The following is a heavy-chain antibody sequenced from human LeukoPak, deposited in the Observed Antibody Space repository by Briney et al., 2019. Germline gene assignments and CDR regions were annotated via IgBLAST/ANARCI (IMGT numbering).Heavy chain of an antibody. CDR3: ARDSAYSGYDHAFDI. CDR1: GFTFSSYA. J-gene: IGHJ3*02. D-gene: IGHD5-12*01. Sequence: GGSLRLSCAASGFTFSSYAMHWVRQAPGKGLEWVAVISYDGSNKYYADSVKGRFIISRDNSKNTLYLQMNSLRAEDTAVYYCARDSAYSGYDHAFDIWGQGTMVTVSS. V-gene: IGHV3-30*04. CDR2: ISYDGSNK.